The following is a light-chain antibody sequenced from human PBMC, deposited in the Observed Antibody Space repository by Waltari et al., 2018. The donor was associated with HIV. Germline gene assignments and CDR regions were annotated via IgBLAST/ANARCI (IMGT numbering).Light chain of an antibody. CDR2: TNI. V-gene: IGLV1-44*01. CDR1: SPNIGSNP. J-gene: IGLJ3*02. Sequence: QSVLTQPPSASGTPAQRVNISCSGGSPNIGSNPVNWYRQFPGEAPKLLIYTNIQRPSGVPDRFSGSKSGTSASLAISGLQSEDEADFYCAVWDDSLRSVLFGGGTRLTVL. CDR3: AVWDDSLRSVL.